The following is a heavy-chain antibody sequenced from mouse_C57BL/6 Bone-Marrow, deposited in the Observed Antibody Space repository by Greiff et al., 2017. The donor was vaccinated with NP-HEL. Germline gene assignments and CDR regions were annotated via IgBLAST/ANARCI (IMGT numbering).Heavy chain of an antibody. V-gene: IGHV1-18*01. J-gene: IGHJ1*03. CDR3: ARRAYGTPYWYFDV. CDR2: INPNNGGT. Sequence: EVQLQQSGPELVKPGASVKIPCKASGYTFTDYNMDWVKQSHGKSLEWIGDINPNNGGTIYNQKFKGKATLTVDKSSSTAYMELRSLTSEDTAVYDCARRAYGTPYWYFDVWGTGTTVTVSS. CDR1: GYTFTDYN. D-gene: IGHD2-1*01.